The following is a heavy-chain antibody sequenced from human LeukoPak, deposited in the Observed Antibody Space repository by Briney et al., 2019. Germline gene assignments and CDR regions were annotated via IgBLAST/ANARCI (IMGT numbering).Heavy chain of an antibody. CDR1: GGSISSYY. CDR2: IYTSGST. Sequence: SETLSLTCTVSGGSISSYYWSWIRQPAGKGPEWIGRIYTSGSTNYNPSLKSRVTMSVDTSKNQFSLKLSSVTAADTAVYYCARDSNKGIAARPGGYRAWFDPWGQGTLVTVSS. V-gene: IGHV4-4*07. J-gene: IGHJ5*02. CDR3: ARDSNKGIAARPGGYRAWFDP. D-gene: IGHD6-6*01.